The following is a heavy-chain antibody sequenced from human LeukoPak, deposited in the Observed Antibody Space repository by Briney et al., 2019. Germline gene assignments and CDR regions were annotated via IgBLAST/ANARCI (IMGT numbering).Heavy chain of an antibody. Sequence: SGGSLRLSCAASGFTFSSYSMNWVRQAPGKGLEWVSSISSGSSHIYYADSVKGRFTISRDNAKNSLYLQMNSLRAEDTAVYYCARMVGAGYWGQGTLVTVSS. CDR3: ARMVGAGY. D-gene: IGHD2-8*01. CDR2: ISSGSSHI. J-gene: IGHJ4*02. V-gene: IGHV3-21*01. CDR1: GFTFSSYS.